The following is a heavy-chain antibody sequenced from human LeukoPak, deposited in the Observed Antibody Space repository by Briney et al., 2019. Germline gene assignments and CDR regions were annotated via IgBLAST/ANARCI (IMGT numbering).Heavy chain of an antibody. J-gene: IGHJ6*02. CDR2: FYYSGSS. Sequence: SETLSLTCTVSGGSISSNYWSWIRLPPGKGLEWIGYFYYSGSSDYNPSLRSRLTISLDTSKNQVSLKLSSVTAADTAVYYCARVAGSDYYYGMDVWGQGTTVTVSS. D-gene: IGHD6-19*01. CDR3: ARVAGSDYYYGMDV. V-gene: IGHV4-59*01. CDR1: GGSISSNY.